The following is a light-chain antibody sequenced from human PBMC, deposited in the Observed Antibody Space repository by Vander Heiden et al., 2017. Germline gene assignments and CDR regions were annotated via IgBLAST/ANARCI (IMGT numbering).Light chain of an antibody. J-gene: IGKJ1*01. CDR2: GAF. Sequence: DIVLTQSPGTLSLSPGERATLSCRASQRGSTNYLAWYQHRPGQTPRLLIYGAFNRAAGTPDRFSGSVSGTDFTLTIGRLEPEDFAVYYCQQYGSSPRTFGLGTKVEIK. CDR3: QQYGSSPRT. CDR1: QRGSTNY. V-gene: IGKV3-20*01.